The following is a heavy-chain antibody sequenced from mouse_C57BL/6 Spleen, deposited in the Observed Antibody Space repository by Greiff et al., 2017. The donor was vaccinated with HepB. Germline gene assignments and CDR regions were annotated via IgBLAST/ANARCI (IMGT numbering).Heavy chain of an antibody. CDR3: ARRDENDSYWYFDV. Sequence: QVQLKQPGAELVRPGTSVKLSCKASGYTFTSYWMHWVKQRPGQGLEWIGVIDPSDSYTNYNQKFKGKATLTVDTSSSTAYMQLSSLTSEDSAVYYCARRDENDSYWYFDVWGTGTTVTVSS. D-gene: IGHD2-4*01. CDR2: IDPSDSYT. V-gene: IGHV1-59*01. J-gene: IGHJ1*03. CDR1: GYTFTSYW.